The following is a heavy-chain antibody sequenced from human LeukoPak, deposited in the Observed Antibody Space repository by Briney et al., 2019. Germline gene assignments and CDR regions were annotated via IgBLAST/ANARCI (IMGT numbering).Heavy chain of an antibody. CDR1: GFTFSTHA. Sequence: GGSLRLSCVASGFTFSTHAMHWVRQAPGKGLEYVSGITINGGSTYYLNSVKGRFTVSRDNSKNTLFLQMARLRAEDMAVYYCARAIYGDYASTDYYYYGLPVWGQGTTVTVSS. V-gene: IGHV3-64*01. J-gene: IGHJ6*02. D-gene: IGHD4-17*01. CDR3: ARAIYGDYASTDYYYYGLPV. CDR2: ITINGGST.